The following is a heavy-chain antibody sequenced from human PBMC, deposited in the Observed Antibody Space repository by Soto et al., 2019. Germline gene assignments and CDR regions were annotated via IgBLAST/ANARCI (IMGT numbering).Heavy chain of an antibody. CDR3: ARLDYYHSSGYYGFDY. V-gene: IGHV4-34*01. J-gene: IGHJ4*02. CDR2: INHNGST. CDR1: GGSFSGYY. Sequence: PSETLSLTCAVYGGSFSGYYWSWIRQPPGKGLEWIGEINHNGSTNYNPSLKSRVTISVDTSKNQFSMKLSSVTAADKAVYYCARLDYYHSSGYYGFDYWGQGKMVTVS. D-gene: IGHD3-22*01.